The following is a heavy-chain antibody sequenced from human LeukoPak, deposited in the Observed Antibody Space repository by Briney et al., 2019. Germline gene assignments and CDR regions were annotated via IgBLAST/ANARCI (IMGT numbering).Heavy chain of an antibody. V-gene: IGHV3-13*01. Sequence: GGSLRLSCAASGFTFSSYDMHWVHQATGKGLEWVSAIGTAGDTYYPGSVKGRFTISRENAKNSLYLQMNSLRAGDTAVYYCARVGILRELDYWGQGTLVTVSS. CDR2: IGTAGDT. J-gene: IGHJ4*02. CDR1: GFTFSSYD. CDR3: ARVGILRELDY. D-gene: IGHD1-26*01.